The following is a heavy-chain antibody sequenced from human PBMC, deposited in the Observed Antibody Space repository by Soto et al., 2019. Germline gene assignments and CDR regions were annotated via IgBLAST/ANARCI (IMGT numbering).Heavy chain of an antibody. V-gene: IGHV3-23*01. CDR3: VIADYDFWSCYSTPYYNGMGV. CDR1: GFTFSTYA. D-gene: IGHD3-3*01. CDR2: ISGSGVRI. Sequence: GGSLRLSCAASGFTFSTYAMIWVRQAPGKGLEWVSAISGSGVRIQYADSVKGRFSISRDNSKNTLYLQMNSLGDEDTAVYYCVIADYDFWSCYSTPYYNGMGVWGQGTTVTVSS. J-gene: IGHJ6*02.